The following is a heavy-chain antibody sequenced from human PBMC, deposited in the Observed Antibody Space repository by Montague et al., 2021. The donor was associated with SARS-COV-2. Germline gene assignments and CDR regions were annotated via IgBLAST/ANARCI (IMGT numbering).Heavy chain of an antibody. CDR2: IYYSGST. Sequence: TLSLTCTVSGGSISSGGYYWSWIRQHPEKGLEWIGYIYYSGSTYYNPSLKSRVTISVGTSKNQFSLKLSSVTAADTAVYYCARVRGLTIFGVVGPFDYWGQGTLVTVSS. CDR1: GGSISSGGYY. V-gene: IGHV4-31*03. D-gene: IGHD3-3*01. CDR3: ARVRGLTIFGVVGPFDY. J-gene: IGHJ4*02.